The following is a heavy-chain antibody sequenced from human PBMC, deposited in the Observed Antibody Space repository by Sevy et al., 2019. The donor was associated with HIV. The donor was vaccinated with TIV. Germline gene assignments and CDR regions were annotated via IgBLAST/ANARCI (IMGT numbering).Heavy chain of an antibody. CDR3: ARDPLYHYGSGTFYRFYYGMDV. J-gene: IGHJ6*02. V-gene: IGHV3-33*01. D-gene: IGHD3-10*01. CDR1: GFTFNTYA. CDR2: IWNDGSEK. Sequence: GGSLRLSCAASGFTFNTYAMHWVRQPPGKGLEWVAVIWNDGSEKYYADSVEGRFTISRDNSKNMLYLRMNSLRAEDTAVFCCARDPLYHYGSGTFYRFYYGMDVWGQGTTVTVSS.